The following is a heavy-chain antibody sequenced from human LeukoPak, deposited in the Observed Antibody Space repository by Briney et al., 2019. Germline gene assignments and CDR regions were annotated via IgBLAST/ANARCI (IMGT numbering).Heavy chain of an antibody. CDR3: AKDQNYESSGYYGGFDC. D-gene: IGHD3-22*01. V-gene: IGHV3-23*01. CDR1: GFSFSSHV. Sequence: GGSLRLSCAASGFSFSSHVMHWVRQAPGKGLEWVSGISGSGGDTYHADSVKGRFTISRDNSKDTLNLQMNSLRAEGTALYYCAKDQNYESSGYYGGFDCWGQGTLVTVSS. CDR2: ISGSGGDT. J-gene: IGHJ4*02.